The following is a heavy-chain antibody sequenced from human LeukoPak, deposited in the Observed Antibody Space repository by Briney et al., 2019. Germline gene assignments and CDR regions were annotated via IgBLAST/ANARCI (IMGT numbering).Heavy chain of an antibody. V-gene: IGHV3-74*01. CDR2: IASDGSST. CDR1: GFTFSSYW. CDR3: ARGRPHGNDY. J-gene: IGHJ4*02. D-gene: IGHD4-23*01. Sequence: GGSLRLSCAASGFTFSSYWMNWARHAPGKGLVWVSRIASDGSSTTYADSVKGRFSISRDNAKNTLYLQMNSLRVEDTAVYYCARGRPHGNDYWGQGTLVTVSS.